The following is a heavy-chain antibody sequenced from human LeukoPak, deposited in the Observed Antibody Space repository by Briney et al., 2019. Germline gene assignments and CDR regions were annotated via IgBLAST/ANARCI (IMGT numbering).Heavy chain of an antibody. CDR2: ISGSGGSS. CDR3: AKMTDGYNYYFDY. CDR1: GGSINSNY. V-gene: IGHV3-23*01. D-gene: IGHD5-24*01. Sequence: PSETLSLTCTVSGGSINSNYWSWVRQAPGKGLEWVSAISGSGGSSCYADSVKGRFTISRDNSKNTLYLQMNSLRAEDTAVYYCAKMTDGYNYYFDYWGQGTLVTVSS. J-gene: IGHJ4*02.